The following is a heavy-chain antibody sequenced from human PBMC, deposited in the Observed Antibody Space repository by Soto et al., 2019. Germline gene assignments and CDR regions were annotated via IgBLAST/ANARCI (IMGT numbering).Heavy chain of an antibody. CDR1: GSNVVAYY. CDR3: AKDRKYGDYGYNVEY. Sequence: GXSGEVSCRPSGSNVVAYYMNLVRQAPGQGLEWMGWINPSSGATNFAERFQVRVTMTSDTSISTFYMEIKRLNSDDTAVYFCAKDRKYGDYGYNVEYRGKGSLVTVSS. D-gene: IGHD2-21*02. V-gene: IGHV1-2*02. J-gene: IGHJ4*02. CDR2: INPSSGAT.